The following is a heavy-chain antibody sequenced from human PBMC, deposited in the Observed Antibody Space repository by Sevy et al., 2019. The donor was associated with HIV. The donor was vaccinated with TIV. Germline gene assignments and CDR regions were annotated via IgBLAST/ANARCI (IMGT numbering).Heavy chain of an antibody. CDR1: GYSLTKLA. CDR3: ATTKDYYDSSGYPFDD. Sequence: ASVKVSCKVSGYSLTKLAMHWVRQAPGKGPEWLGTFDPEDGDPEDGKTIYAQKFQDRVIMTEDTSTDTAYMELSSLTSEDTAMYCCATTKDYYDSSGYPFDDWGQGTLVTVSS. V-gene: IGHV1-24*01. CDR2: FDPEDGDPEDGKT. J-gene: IGHJ4*02. D-gene: IGHD3-22*01.